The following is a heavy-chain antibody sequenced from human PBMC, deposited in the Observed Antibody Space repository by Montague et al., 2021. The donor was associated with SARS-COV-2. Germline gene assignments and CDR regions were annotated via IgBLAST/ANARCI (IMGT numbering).Heavy chain of an antibody. CDR2: IDWDDDK. CDR3: ARGYYDILTGYLDAFDI. CDR1: GFSLSTSGMC. D-gene: IGHD3-9*01. J-gene: IGHJ3*02. Sequence: PAVVKPTQTLTLTCTFSGFSLSTSGMCVSWIRQPPGKALEWLARIDWDDDKYYSTPLKTRLTISKDTSKNQVVLTMTNMDPVDTATYYCARGYYDILTGYLDAFDIWGQGTMVTVSS. V-gene: IGHV2-70*11.